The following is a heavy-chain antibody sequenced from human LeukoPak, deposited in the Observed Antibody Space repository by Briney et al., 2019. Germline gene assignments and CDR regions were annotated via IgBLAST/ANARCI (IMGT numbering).Heavy chain of an antibody. J-gene: IGHJ5*02. V-gene: IGHV3-30-3*01. CDR2: ISYDGSNK. Sequence: PGRSLRLSCAASGFTFSSYAMHWVRQAPGKGLEWVAVISYDGSNKYYADSVKGRFTISRDNSKNTLYLQMNSLRAGDTAVYYCARAYQPVALYWFDPWGQGTLVTVSS. CDR3: ARAYQPVALYWFDP. D-gene: IGHD1-14*01. CDR1: GFTFSSYA.